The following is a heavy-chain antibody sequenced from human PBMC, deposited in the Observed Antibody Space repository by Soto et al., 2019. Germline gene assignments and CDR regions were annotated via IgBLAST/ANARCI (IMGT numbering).Heavy chain of an antibody. Sequence: EVQLLESGGGLVQPGGSLRLSCAASGFTFSSYAMSWVRQAPGKGLEWVSSISGSGGSTYYADSVKGRFTISRDNSKNTLYLQMNSLRAEDTAVYYCARRGTDWNERGFDYWGQGTLVTVSS. CDR1: GFTFSSYA. CDR3: ARRGTDWNERGFDY. D-gene: IGHD1-1*01. V-gene: IGHV3-23*01. CDR2: ISGSGGST. J-gene: IGHJ4*02.